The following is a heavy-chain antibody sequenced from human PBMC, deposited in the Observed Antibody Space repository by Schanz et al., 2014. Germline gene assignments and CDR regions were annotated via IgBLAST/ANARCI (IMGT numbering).Heavy chain of an antibody. D-gene: IGHD3-16*01. J-gene: IGHJ5*02. CDR3: AKGAVEMSTGLGGS. CDR1: GFTFDDHA. CDR2: ITWDGGIT. V-gene: IGHV3-43*01. Sequence: EVQLVESGGGLVQPGGSLRLSCAASGFTFDDHAMHWVRQAPGKGLEWVSLITWDGGITYYADSLKGRFTISRDNSKNSLYLQMNSLRTEDTALYYCAKGAVEMSTGLGGSWGQGTLVTVSS.